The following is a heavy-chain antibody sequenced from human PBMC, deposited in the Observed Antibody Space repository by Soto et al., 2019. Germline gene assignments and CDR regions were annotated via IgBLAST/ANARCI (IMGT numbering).Heavy chain of an antibody. CDR2: ISSRGSTI. D-gene: IGHD6-19*01. CDR3: ARDRHLRAVAGTMSYDYYGLDV. J-gene: IGHJ6*02. CDR1: GFTFSDYY. V-gene: IGHV3-11*01. Sequence: QVQLVESGGGLVKPGGSLRLSCAASGFTFSDYYMSWIRQAPGKGLEWVSYISSRGSTIYYADSVKGRFTISRDNAKNSLDQQMNSLRAEDTAVYYWARDRHLRAVAGTMSYDYYGLDVWGQGTTVTVSS.